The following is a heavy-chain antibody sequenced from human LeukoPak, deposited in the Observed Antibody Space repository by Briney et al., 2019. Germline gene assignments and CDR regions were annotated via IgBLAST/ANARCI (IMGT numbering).Heavy chain of an antibody. Sequence: KSSQTLSLTCTVSGGSISSGGYYWSWIRQPPGKGLEWIGYIYHSGSTYYNPSLKSRVTISVDRSKNQFSLKLSSVTAADTAVYYCARAQYATVESDYWGQGTLVTVSS. D-gene: IGHD4-11*01. V-gene: IGHV4-30-2*01. J-gene: IGHJ4*02. CDR2: IYHSGST. CDR3: ARAQYATVESDY. CDR1: GGSISSGGYY.